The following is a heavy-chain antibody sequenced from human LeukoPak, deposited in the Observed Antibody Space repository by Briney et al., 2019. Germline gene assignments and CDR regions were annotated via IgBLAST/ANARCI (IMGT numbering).Heavy chain of an antibody. Sequence: GGSLRLSCAASGFTFSDYYINWIRQAPGKGLEWVSHISSSGRLMQYADSVKGRFTIPRDNAQNFMSLQMNSLKPEDTAVYYYARDTNNGLDLWGRGTTVTVSS. CDR1: GFTFSDYY. J-gene: IGHJ6*02. CDR2: ISSSGRLM. V-gene: IGHV3-11*01. CDR3: ARDTNNGLDL. D-gene: IGHD1-14*01.